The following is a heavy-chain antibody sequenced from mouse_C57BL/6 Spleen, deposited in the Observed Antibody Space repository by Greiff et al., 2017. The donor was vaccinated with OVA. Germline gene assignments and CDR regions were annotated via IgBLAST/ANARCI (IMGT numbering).Heavy chain of an antibody. V-gene: IGHV3-6*01. CDR3: ARVGYYGSSPFDY. CDR2: ISYDGSN. Sequence: VQLQQSGPGLVKPSQSLSLTCSVTGYSITSGYYWNWIRQFPGNKLEWMGYISYDGSNNYNPSLKNRISITRDTSKNQFFLKLNSVTTEDTATYYCARVGYYGSSPFDYWGQGTTLTVSS. D-gene: IGHD1-1*01. J-gene: IGHJ2*01. CDR1: GYSITSGYY.